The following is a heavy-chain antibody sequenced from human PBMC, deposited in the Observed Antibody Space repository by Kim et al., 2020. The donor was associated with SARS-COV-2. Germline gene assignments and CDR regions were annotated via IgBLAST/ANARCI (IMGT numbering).Heavy chain of an antibody. CDR3: ARNSAMATTAGDAFHI. Sequence: GGSLRLSCAASGFAFDDFGMSWVRQVPGKGLEWVAGINWNGAYTSYADSVKGRFTISRDNAKNFLSLQMNSVRVEDTAFYHCARNSAMATTAGDAFHIWGQGTLVTVSS. CDR2: INWNGAYT. J-gene: IGHJ3*02. V-gene: IGHV3-20*01. CDR1: GFAFDDFG. D-gene: IGHD5-12*01.